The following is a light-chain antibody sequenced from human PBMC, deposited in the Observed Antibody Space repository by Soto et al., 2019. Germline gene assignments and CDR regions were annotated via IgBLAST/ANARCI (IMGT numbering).Light chain of an antibody. V-gene: IGLV2-14*01. CDR3: SSNRRRSTFS. J-gene: IGLJ1*01. CDR2: EVS. Sequence: QSLLTQRACGCGSPGQAVTLSCTGTSSDVGGYHYVSWYQQHPGNAPNPMFYEVSNRPAGVSTRSSGPKSGNAPSLPISGPEAEEEAVYYCSSNRRRSTFSFGTGSKVTVL. CDR1: SSDVGGYHY.